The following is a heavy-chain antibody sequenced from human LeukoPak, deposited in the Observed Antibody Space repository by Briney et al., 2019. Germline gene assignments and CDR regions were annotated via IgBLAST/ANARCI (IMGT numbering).Heavy chain of an antibody. J-gene: IGHJ4*02. CDR2: INPSGGST. V-gene: IGHV1-46*01. CDR1: GYTFTSYY. D-gene: IGHD1-26*01. CDR3: ATLVSGPSWELLRAPYFDY. Sequence: ASVKVSCKASGYTFTSYYMHWVRQAPGQGLEWMGIINPSGGSTSYAQKFQGRVTMTRDMSTSTAYMELSSLRSEDTAVYYCATLVSGPSWELLRAPYFDYWGQGTLVTVSS.